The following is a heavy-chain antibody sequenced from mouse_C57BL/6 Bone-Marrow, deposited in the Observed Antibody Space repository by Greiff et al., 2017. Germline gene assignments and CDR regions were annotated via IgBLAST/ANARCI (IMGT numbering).Heavy chain of an antibody. CDR3: ARWWVSNYEREMDY. J-gene: IGHJ4*01. Sequence: EVQLQQSGPELVKPGASVKISCKASGYTFTDYSMNWVKQSHGKSLEWIGDINPNNGGTSYNQKFKGKATLTVDKSSSTAYLELRSLTSVDSAVYYCARWWVSNYEREMDYWGQGTSVTVSA. D-gene: IGHD2-5*01. CDR2: INPNNGGT. V-gene: IGHV1-26*01. CDR1: GYTFTDYS.